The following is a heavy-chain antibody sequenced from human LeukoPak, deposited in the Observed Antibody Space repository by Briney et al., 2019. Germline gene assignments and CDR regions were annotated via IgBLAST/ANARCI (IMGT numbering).Heavy chain of an antibody. D-gene: IGHD6-13*01. CDR2: INWNGGST. CDR3: ARGIAAAGLYYFDY. J-gene: IGHJ4*02. V-gene: IGHV3-20*04. Sequence: GGSLRLSCAASGFTFDDYGMSWVRQAPGKGLEWVSGINWNGGSTGYADSVKGRFTISRDNAKNSLYLQMNSLRAEDTALYYCARGIAAAGLYYFDYWGQGTLVTVSS. CDR1: GFTFDDYG.